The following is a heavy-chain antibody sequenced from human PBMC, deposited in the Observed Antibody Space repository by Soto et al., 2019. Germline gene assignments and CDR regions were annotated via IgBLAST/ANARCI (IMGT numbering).Heavy chain of an antibody. J-gene: IGHJ3*02. Sequence: QVQLRASGPGLVKPSETLSLTCTVSIGSISSYYWSWIRPPPGKGLEWIGYIYYSGSTNYNPFLKSRVTISVDTSKNQFSLKLSSVTAADTAVYYCARQYGDYVRGAFDIWGQGTMVTVSS. CDR3: ARQYGDYVRGAFDI. V-gene: IGHV4-59*01. D-gene: IGHD4-17*01. CDR1: IGSISSYY. CDR2: IYYSGST.